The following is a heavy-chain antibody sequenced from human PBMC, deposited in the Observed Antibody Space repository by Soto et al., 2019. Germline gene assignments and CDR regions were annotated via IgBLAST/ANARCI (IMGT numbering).Heavy chain of an antibody. CDR3: AITGRRIAAAGTVYYYYGMDV. D-gene: IGHD6-13*01. V-gene: IGHV3-53*01. CDR1: GFTVSSNY. J-gene: IGHJ6*02. CDR2: IYSGGST. Sequence: PGGSLRLSCAASGFTVSSNYMSWVRQAPGKGLEWVSVIYSGGSTYYADSVKGRFTISRGNSKNTLYLQMNSLRAEDTAVYYCAITGRRIAAAGTVYYYYGMDVWGQGTTVTVSS.